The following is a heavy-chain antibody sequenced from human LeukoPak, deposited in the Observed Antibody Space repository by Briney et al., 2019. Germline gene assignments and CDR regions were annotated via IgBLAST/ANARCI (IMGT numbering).Heavy chain of an antibody. V-gene: IGHV1-2*02. CDR2: INPNSGGT. CDR1: GYTFNVYY. CDR3: ARDQGGGATDFDY. Sequence: GASVKVSCKASGYTFNVYYIHWVRQAPGQGLEWMGWINPNSGGTNYAQKFQGRVTMTRDTSINTVYMELSRLTSDDTAVYYCARDQGGGATDFDYRGQGTLVTVSS. J-gene: IGHJ4*02. D-gene: IGHD1-26*01.